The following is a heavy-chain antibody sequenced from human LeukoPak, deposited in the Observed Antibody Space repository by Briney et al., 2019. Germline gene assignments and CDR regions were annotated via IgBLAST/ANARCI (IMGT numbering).Heavy chain of an antibody. CDR2: ISSSSSYI. D-gene: IGHD3-3*01. V-gene: IGHV3-21*01. CDR3: ARDSRLTIFGVVIISPMDA. CDR1: GFTFSSYS. J-gene: IGHJ6*03. Sequence: GGSLRLSCAASGFTFSSYSMNWVRQAPGKGLEWVSSISSSSSYIYYADSVKGRFTISRDNAKNSLYLQMNSLRAEDTAVYYCARDSRLTIFGVVIISPMDAWGKGTTVTVSS.